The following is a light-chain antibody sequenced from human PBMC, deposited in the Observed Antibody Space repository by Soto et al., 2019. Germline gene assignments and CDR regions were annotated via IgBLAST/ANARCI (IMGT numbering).Light chain of an antibody. CDR1: SSDVGGYNY. J-gene: IGLJ1*01. CDR2: EVN. Sequence: QSALTQPPSASGSPGQSVAISCTGTSSDVGGYNYVPWYQQHPGKAPKLMIYEVNKRPSGVPDRFSGSKSGNTASLTVSGLQAGDEADYYCSSYAGSSNVFGTGTKVTVL. V-gene: IGLV2-8*01. CDR3: SSYAGSSNV.